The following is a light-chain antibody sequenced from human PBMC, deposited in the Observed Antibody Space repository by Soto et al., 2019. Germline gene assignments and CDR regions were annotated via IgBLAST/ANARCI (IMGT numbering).Light chain of an antibody. CDR2: GAF. CDR3: QQSYSIPIT. Sequence: DIQMTQSPSTLSASVGDRVTITCRASQSIISHLNWYQQKPGKAPNLLIHGAFTLQSGVPSRFSGSGSGTDFTLTISSLQPEDFATYYCQQSYSIPITFGQGTRLEIK. V-gene: IGKV1-39*01. CDR1: QSIISH. J-gene: IGKJ5*01.